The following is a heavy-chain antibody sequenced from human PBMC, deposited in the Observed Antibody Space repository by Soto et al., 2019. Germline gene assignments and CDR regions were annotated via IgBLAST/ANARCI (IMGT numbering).Heavy chain of an antibody. J-gene: IGHJ4*02. V-gene: IGHV3-33*01. D-gene: IGHD2-15*01. Sequence: GVSLRVYCVASGFSISSFGMHWVRKDPGKGLEWVAVIWYDGSNKYYADSVKGRFTISRDNSKNTLYLQMNSLRAEDTAVYYCAREMDCSGGSCTYFFDYWGQGTLVTVSS. CDR3: AREMDCSGGSCTYFFDY. CDR1: GFSISSFG. CDR2: IWYDGSNK.